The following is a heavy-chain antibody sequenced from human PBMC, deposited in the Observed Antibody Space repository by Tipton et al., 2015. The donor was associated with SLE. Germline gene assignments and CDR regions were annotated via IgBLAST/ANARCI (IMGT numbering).Heavy chain of an antibody. CDR1: GFMFSSYW. CDR2: IKQDGSEI. V-gene: IGHV3-7*01. D-gene: IGHD3-16*01. J-gene: IGHJ3*02. Sequence: GSLRLSCAASGFMFSSYWMSWVRLAPGKGLEWVANIKQDGSEIYYVDSVKGRFIISRDNAKSSLSLEMNGLRAEDTAVYYCVRPYSPSWHQEDAFHIWGQGTMVTVSS. CDR3: VRPYSPSWHQEDAFHI.